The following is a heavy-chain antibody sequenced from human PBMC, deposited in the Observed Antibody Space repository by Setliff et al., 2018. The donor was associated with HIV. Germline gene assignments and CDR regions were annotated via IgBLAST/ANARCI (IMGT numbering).Heavy chain of an antibody. CDR2: ITSTGSTI. V-gene: IGHV3-48*01. Sequence: GGSLRLSCAASGFTFSDYAMSWVRQAPGKGLEWISYITSTGSTIYYADSVKGRFTISRDNAKSSLYLQMNSLRAEDTAVYYCARSRAAGFDYWGQGTLVTVSS. CDR1: GFTFSDYA. D-gene: IGHD6-13*01. CDR3: ARSRAAGFDY. J-gene: IGHJ4*02.